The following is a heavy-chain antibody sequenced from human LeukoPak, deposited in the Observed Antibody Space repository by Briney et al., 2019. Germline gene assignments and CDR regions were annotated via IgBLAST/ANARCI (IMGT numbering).Heavy chain of an antibody. D-gene: IGHD3-10*01. J-gene: IGHJ6*01. CDR1: GFTFSSYG. Sequence: GSLRLSCASSGFTFSSYGMHWVRQAPGKGLEWVAVIWYDGSNKYYAGSVKVRFTISRDNSKNTVYLQMNSLRAEDTAVYYCVRGPLYAFAYSYYGMDVWGQGNTVTVSS. V-gene: IGHV3-33*01. CDR2: IWYDGSNK. CDR3: VRGPLYAFAYSYYGMDV.